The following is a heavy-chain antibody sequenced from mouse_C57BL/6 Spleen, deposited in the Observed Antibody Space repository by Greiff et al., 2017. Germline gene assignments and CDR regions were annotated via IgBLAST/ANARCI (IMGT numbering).Heavy chain of an antibody. CDR3: ARNYYDYGYFDY. D-gene: IGHD2-4*01. Sequence: EVQLMESGGGLVKPGGSLKLSCAASGFTFSDYGMHWVRQAPEKGLEWVAYISSGSSTIYYADTVKGRFTISRDNAKNTLFLQMTSLRSEDTAMYYCARNYYDYGYFDYWGQGTTLTVSS. CDR1: GFTFSDYG. J-gene: IGHJ2*01. CDR2: ISSGSSTI. V-gene: IGHV5-17*01.